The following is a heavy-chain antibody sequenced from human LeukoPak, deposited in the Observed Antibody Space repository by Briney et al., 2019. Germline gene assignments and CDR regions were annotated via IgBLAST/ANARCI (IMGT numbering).Heavy chain of an antibody. CDR1: GFTFSSYA. D-gene: IGHD3-10*01. V-gene: IGHV3-23*01. Sequence: QPGGSLRLSCAASGFTFSSYAMSWVRQAPGKGLEWVSAISGSGCSTYYADSVKGRVTISRDNSKNTLYLQMNSLRAEDTAVYYCAKDFYGSGSYSSFDYWGQGTLVTVSS. J-gene: IGHJ4*02. CDR3: AKDFYGSGSYSSFDY. CDR2: ISGSGCST.